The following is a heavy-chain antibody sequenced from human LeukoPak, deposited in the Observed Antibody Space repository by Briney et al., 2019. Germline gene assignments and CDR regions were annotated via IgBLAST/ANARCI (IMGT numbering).Heavy chain of an antibody. D-gene: IGHD6-19*01. CDR1: GGSISSSNW. CDR2: IYHSGST. J-gene: IGHJ4*02. Sequence: PSETLSLTCAVSGGSISSSNWWSWVRQPPGKGLEWIGEIYHSGSTNYNPSLKSRVTISVDKSRNQSSLKLRSVTAADTAIYYCARSRVAAVSSYYFDYWGQGTLVTVSS. CDR3: ARSRVAAVSSYYFDY. V-gene: IGHV4-4*02.